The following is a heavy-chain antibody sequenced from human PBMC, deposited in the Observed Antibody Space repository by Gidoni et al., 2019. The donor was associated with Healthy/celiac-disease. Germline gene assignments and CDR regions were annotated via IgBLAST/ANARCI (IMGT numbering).Heavy chain of an antibody. CDR2: IYYSGST. Sequence: QVQLQESGPGLVKPSQTLSPTCTVSGGSISSGDYYWSWIRQPPGKGLEWIGYIYYSGSTYYNPSLKSRVTISVDTSKNQFSLKLSSVTAADTAVYYCARDYYDSSGYVGDAFDIWGQGTMVTVSS. CDR1: GGSISSGDYY. V-gene: IGHV4-30-4*01. J-gene: IGHJ3*02. CDR3: ARDYYDSSGYVGDAFDI. D-gene: IGHD3-22*01.